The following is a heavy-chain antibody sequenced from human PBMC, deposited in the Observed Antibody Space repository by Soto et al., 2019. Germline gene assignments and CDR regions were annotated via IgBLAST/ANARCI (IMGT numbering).Heavy chain of an antibody. V-gene: IGHV4-31*03. CDR3: ARGLFSGDAFSGGWYYFVS. D-gene: IGHD3-10*01. Sequence: SETLSLTCTVSGGSISSGGYYWTWIRQHPGKGLEWIGYIYYSGSTYYNPSLKSRVTISVDTSQNQFSLKLSSVTAADTAVYYCARGLFSGDAFSGGWYYFVSWGQGTLVTVSS. CDR1: GGSISSGGYY. J-gene: IGHJ4*02. CDR2: IYYSGST.